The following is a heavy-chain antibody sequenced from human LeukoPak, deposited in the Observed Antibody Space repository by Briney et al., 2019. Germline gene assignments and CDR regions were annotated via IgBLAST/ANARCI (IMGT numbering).Heavy chain of an antibody. Sequence: ASVKVSCTASGYTFTSYAMHWVRQAPGQRLEWMGWINAGNGNTKYSQKFQGRVTITRDTSASTAYMELSSLRSEDTAVYYCARAFYPYYYDSSGSTPGDYWGQGTLVTVSS. CDR1: GYTFTSYA. D-gene: IGHD3-22*01. CDR2: INAGNGNT. V-gene: IGHV1-3*01. J-gene: IGHJ4*02. CDR3: ARAFYPYYYDSSGSTPGDY.